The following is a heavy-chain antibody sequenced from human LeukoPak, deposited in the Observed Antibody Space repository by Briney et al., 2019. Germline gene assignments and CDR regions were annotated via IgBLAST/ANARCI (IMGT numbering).Heavy chain of an antibody. J-gene: IGHJ4*02. V-gene: IGHV3-48*01. D-gene: IGHD3-22*01. CDR3: ARGEYYDSSGYPLDY. CDR2: TSSSSSTI. CDR1: GFTFSSYS. Sequence: GGSLTLSCAASGFTFSSYSMDWVRPAPGKGLEWVSYTSSSSSTIYYADSVKGRFTISRDNAKNSLYLQMNRLRAEDTAVYYCARGEYYDSSGYPLDYWGQGTLVTVSS.